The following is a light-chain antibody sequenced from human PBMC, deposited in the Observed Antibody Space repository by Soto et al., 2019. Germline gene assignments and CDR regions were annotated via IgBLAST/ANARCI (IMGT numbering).Light chain of an antibody. Sequence: QSALTQPASVSGSPGQSITISCTGTSSDVGGYNYVSWYQQHPGKAPKLMIYEVSNRPSGVANRFSGSKSGNTASLTISGIQAEDEADYYCSSYTSSSTPYVFGLGTKLTVL. V-gene: IGLV2-14*01. CDR1: SSDVGGYNY. CDR3: SSYTSSSTPYV. J-gene: IGLJ1*01. CDR2: EVS.